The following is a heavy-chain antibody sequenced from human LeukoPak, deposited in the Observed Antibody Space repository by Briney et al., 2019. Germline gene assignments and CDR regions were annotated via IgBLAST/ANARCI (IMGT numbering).Heavy chain of an antibody. V-gene: IGHV3-30*18. CDR3: AKDQLAYYYDSSGYSMDY. CDR1: GFTFRSIA. Sequence: GGSLRLSCAASGFTFRSIAVTRVRQAPGKGLEWVAVISYDGSNKYYADSVKGRFTISRDNSKNTLYLQMNSLRAEDTAVYYCAKDQLAYYYDSSGYSMDYWGQGTLVTVSS. D-gene: IGHD3-22*01. CDR2: ISYDGSNK. J-gene: IGHJ4*02.